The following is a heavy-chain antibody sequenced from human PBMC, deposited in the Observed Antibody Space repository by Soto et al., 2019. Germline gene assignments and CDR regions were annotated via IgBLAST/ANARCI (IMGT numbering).Heavy chain of an antibody. V-gene: IGHV4-59*08. D-gene: IGHD3-16*01. CDR2: IYYSGST. CDR3: ARRWGDAFDI. CDR1: GGSISSYY. J-gene: IGHJ3*02. Sequence: QVQLQESGPGLVKPSETLSLTCTVSGGSISSYYWSWIRQPPGQGLECIWYIYYSGSTNYNPSRNTRVTTSVDTSQNQFSLKLSSVTAADTAVYYCARRWGDAFDIWCQGTMVTVSS.